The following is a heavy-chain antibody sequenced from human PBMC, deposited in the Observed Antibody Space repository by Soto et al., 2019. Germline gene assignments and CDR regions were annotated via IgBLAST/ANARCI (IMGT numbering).Heavy chain of an antibody. Sequence: LSLTCAVYGGSFSGYYWSWIRQPPGKGLEWIGEINHSGSTNYNPSLKSRVTISVDTSKNQFSLKLSSVTAADTAVYYCARGGEWLRIRYYYGMDVWGQGTTVTVSS. CDR3: ARGGEWLRIRYYYGMDV. V-gene: IGHV4-34*01. CDR1: GGSFSGYY. D-gene: IGHD5-12*01. J-gene: IGHJ6*02. CDR2: INHSGST.